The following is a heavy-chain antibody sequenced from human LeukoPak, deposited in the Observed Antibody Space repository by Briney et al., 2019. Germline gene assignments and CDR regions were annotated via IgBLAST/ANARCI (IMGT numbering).Heavy chain of an antibody. CDR2: INPNSGGT. CDR3: ARGPSGVYDSSGLDG. J-gene: IGHJ4*02. Sequence: ASVEVSCKASGYTFTGYYMHWVRQAPGQGLEWMGWINPNSGGTNYAQKFQGRVTMTRDTSISTAYMELSRLRSDDTAVYYCARGPSGVYDSSGLDGWGQGTLVTVSS. V-gene: IGHV1-2*02. CDR1: GYTFTGYY. D-gene: IGHD3-22*01.